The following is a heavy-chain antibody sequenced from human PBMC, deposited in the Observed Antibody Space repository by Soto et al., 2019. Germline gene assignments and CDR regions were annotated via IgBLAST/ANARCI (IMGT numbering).Heavy chain of an antibody. V-gene: IGHV3-33*01. CDR2: IWYDGSNK. Sequence: QVQLVESGGGVVQPARSLRLSCAASGFTFSSYGMHWVRQAPGKGLEWVAVIWYDGSNKYYADSVKGRFTISRDNSKNTLYLQMNSLRAEDTAVYYCARDQGYYGMDVWGQGTTVTVSS. CDR1: GFTFSSYG. CDR3: ARDQGYYGMDV. J-gene: IGHJ6*02.